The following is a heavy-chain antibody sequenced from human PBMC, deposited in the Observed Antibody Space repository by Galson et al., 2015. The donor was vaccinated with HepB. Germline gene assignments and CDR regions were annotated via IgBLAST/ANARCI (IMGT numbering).Heavy chain of an antibody. CDR3: AKTYDSSGYYYLSLFEY. CDR2: ISGSGGST. Sequence: SLRLSCAASGFTFSSYAMSWVRQAPGKGLEWVSGISGSGGSTYYADSVKGRSTISRDNSKNTLHLQMNSLRAEDTAIYYCAKTYDSSGYYYLSLFEYWGQGALVTVSS. D-gene: IGHD3-22*01. CDR1: GFTFSSYA. J-gene: IGHJ4*01. V-gene: IGHV3-23*01.